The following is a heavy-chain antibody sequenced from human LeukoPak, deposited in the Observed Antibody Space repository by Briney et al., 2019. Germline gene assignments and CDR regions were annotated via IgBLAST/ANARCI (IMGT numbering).Heavy chain of an antibody. J-gene: IGHJ4*02. CDR3: ARKGGTSTGDYYFDY. CDR1: GGSISGYC. D-gene: IGHD4-23*01. CDR2: ILTSGST. Sequence: DPSETLSLTCTVSGGSISGYCWSWIRQPAGKGLEWIGRILTSGSTNYNPSLPSRVTLSVDTSNNQFSLKLSSVTAADTAVYYCARKGGTSTGDYYFDYWGQGTLVTVSS. V-gene: IGHV4-4*07.